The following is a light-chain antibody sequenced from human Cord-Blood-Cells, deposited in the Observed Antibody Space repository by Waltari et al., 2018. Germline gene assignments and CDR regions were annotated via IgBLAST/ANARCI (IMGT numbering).Light chain of an antibody. V-gene: IGKV1-39*01. CDR3: QQSYSTPYT. Sequence: DIQMTQSPSSLSASVGDRVTLTCRASQSISSYLNWYQQKPGKAPKLLSYAASSLQSGVPSRFSGIGSGTDFTLTISSLQPEDFATYYCQQSYSTPYTFGQGTKLEIK. CDR2: AAS. CDR1: QSISSY. J-gene: IGKJ2*01.